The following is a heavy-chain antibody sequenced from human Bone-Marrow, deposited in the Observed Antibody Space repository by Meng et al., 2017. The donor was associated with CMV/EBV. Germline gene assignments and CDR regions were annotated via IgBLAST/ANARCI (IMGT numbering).Heavy chain of an antibody. CDR1: GYTFTSYG. CDR2: IIPIFGTA. J-gene: IGHJ6*02. V-gene: IGHV1-69*05. D-gene: IGHD3-3*01. CDR3: ARVTQRGYDFWSGYTNRYYYGMDV. Sequence: SVKVSCKASGYTFTSYGISWVRQAPGQGLEWMGGIIPIFGTANYAQKFQGRVTITTDESTSTAYMELSSLRSEDTAVYYCARVTQRGYDFWSGYTNRYYYGMDVWGQGTTVTVSS.